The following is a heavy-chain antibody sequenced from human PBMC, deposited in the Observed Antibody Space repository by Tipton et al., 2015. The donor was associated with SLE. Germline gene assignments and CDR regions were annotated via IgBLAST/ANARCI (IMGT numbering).Heavy chain of an antibody. J-gene: IGHJ3*02. CDR2: ISPDGRTK. Sequence: PLRLSWAGSGFTFNDHYLDWVRQAPGKGLEWLADISPDGRTKYYADSVKGRFTISRDNSKNTLYLQMNSLRAEDTAVYYCARRNSESGAFDMWGQGTLVTVSS. V-gene: IGHV3-30*03. D-gene: IGHD3-10*01. CDR3: ARRNSESGAFDM. CDR1: GFTFNDHY.